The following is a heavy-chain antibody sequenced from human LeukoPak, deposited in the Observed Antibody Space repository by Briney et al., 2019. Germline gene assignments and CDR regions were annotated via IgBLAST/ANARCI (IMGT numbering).Heavy chain of an antibody. J-gene: IGHJ6*03. D-gene: IGHD3-10*01. V-gene: IGHV3-23*01. CDR3: AKAGGSGSYIGRMFRYYYMDV. CDR2: ISGSGGST. Sequence: GGSLRLSCAASGFTFSSYAMSWVRQAPGKGLEWVSAISGSGGSTYYADSVKGRFTISRDNSKNTLYLQMNSLRAEDTAVYYCAKAGGSGSYIGRMFRYYYMDVWGKGTTVTISS. CDR1: GFTFSSYA.